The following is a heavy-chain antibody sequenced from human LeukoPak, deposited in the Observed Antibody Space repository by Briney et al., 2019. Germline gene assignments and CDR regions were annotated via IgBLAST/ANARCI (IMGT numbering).Heavy chain of an antibody. V-gene: IGHV3-7*01. J-gene: IGHJ5*02. CDR1: GFTFSSYW. D-gene: IGHD6-13*01. Sequence: GGSLRLSCAASGFTFSSYWMSWVRQAPGKGLEWVANIKQDGSEKYYVDSVKGRFTISRDNAKNSLYLQMNSLRAEDTAVYYCARVGRSPYSSKSSPPLYNWFDPWGQGTLVTVSS. CDR2: IKQDGSEK. CDR3: ARVGRSPYSSKSSPPLYNWFDP.